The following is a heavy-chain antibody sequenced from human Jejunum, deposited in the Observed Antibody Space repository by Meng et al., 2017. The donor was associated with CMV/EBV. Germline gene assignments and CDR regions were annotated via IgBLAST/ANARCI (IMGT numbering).Heavy chain of an antibody. J-gene: IGHJ6*02. CDR2: IFSGGST. Sequence: ARASYMTWVRQAPGEGLEWVSIIFSGGSTVYADSVEGRFTISRDNSKNTVYLQMNSLRAEDTAVYFCARGGYVPIFGAVGYAMDVWGQGTTGTVSS. CDR3: ARGGYVPIFGAVGYAMDV. CDR1: ARASY. V-gene: IGHV3-53*01. D-gene: IGHD3-3*01.